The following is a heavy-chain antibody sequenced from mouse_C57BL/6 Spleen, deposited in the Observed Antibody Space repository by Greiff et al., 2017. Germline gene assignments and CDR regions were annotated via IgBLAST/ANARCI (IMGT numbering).Heavy chain of an antibody. CDR1: GFTFSDYY. CDR2: ISNGGGST. J-gene: IGHJ4*01. Sequence: EVKLVESGGGLVQPGGSLKLSCAASGFTFSDYYMYWVRQTPEKRLEWVAYISNGGGSTYYPDTVKGRFTLSRDNAKNTLYLQMSRLKSEDTAMYYCARRQLRLPYAMDYWGQGTSVTVSS. CDR3: ARRQLRLPYAMDY. D-gene: IGHD3-2*02. V-gene: IGHV5-12*01.